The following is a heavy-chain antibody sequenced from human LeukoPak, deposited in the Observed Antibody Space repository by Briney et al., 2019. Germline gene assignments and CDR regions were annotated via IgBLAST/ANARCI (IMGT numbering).Heavy chain of an antibody. J-gene: IGHJ4*02. V-gene: IGHV4-59*08. CDR3: ARHEFASPFDS. CDR1: GGSLSNYY. Sequence: SETLSLTCTVSGGSLSNYYWSWVRQPPGKGLEWIAYIYDNGRTNYNPSLNSRVTISIDTSKNQLSLTLSSVTAADTAVYYCARHEFASPFDSWGQGTLVTVSS. CDR2: IYDNGRT. D-gene: IGHD2-21*01.